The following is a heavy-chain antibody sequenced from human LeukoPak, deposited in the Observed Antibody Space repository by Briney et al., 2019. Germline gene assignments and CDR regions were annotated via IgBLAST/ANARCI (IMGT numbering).Heavy chain of an antibody. CDR2: IYYSGST. CDR3: ARDVGYCSGGSCYSYAFDI. D-gene: IGHD2-15*01. Sequence: SETLSLTCTVSGGSISSYYWSWIRRPPGKGLEWIGYIYYSGSTNYNPSLKSRVTISVDTSKNQFSLKLSSVTAADTAVYYCARDVGYCSGGSCYSYAFDIWGQGTMVTVSS. V-gene: IGHV4-59*01. J-gene: IGHJ3*02. CDR1: GGSISSYY.